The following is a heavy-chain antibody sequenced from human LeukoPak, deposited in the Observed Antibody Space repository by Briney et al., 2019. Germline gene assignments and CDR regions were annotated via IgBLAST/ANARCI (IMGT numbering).Heavy chain of an antibody. CDR2: ISGSGGST. V-gene: IGHV3-23*01. CDR3: AKAGCSGGSCYLYYFDY. Sequence: GGSLRPSCAASGFTFSSYAMSWVRQAPGKGLEWVSAISGSGGSTYYADSVKGRFTISRDNSKNTLYLQMNSLRAEDTAVYYCAKAGCSGGSCYLYYFDYWGQGTLVTVSS. J-gene: IGHJ4*02. D-gene: IGHD2-15*01. CDR1: GFTFSSYA.